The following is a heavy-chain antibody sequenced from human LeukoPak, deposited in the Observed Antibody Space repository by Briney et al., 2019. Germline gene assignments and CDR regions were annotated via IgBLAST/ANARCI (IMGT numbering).Heavy chain of an antibody. J-gene: IGHJ5*02. CDR1: GGSISSGGYY. CDR2: IYYSGST. CDR3: AREVIAASNWFDP. D-gene: IGHD2-21*01. V-gene: IGHV4-31*03. Sequence: SETLSLTCTVSGGSISSGGYYWSWIRQHPGKGLEWIGYIYYSGSTYYNPSPKSRVTISVDTSKNQFSLKLSSVTAADTAVYYCAREVIAASNWFDPWGQGTLVTVSS.